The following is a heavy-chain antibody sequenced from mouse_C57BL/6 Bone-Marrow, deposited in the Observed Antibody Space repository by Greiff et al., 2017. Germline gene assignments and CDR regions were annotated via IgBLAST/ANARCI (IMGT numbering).Heavy chain of an antibody. Sequence: VQLKQSGAELVRPGASVKLSCTASGFNIKDDYMHWVKQRPEQGLEWIGWIDPENGDTEYASKFQGKATITADTSSNTAYLQLSSLTSEDTAVYYCNRVITTVVGRYFDVWGTGTTVTVSS. J-gene: IGHJ1*03. CDR1: GFNIKDDY. V-gene: IGHV14-4*01. CDR3: NRVITTVVGRYFDV. D-gene: IGHD1-1*01. CDR2: IDPENGDT.